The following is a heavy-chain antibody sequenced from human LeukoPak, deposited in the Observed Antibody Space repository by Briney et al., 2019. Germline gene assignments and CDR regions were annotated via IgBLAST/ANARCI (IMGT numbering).Heavy chain of an antibody. V-gene: IGHV4-59*01. J-gene: IGHJ6*02. CDR1: GGSISSYY. D-gene: IGHD3-10*01. CDR3: ARDRAIRGQYGMDV. CDR2: IYYSGST. Sequence: SETLSLTCTVSGGSISSYYWSWIRQLPGKGLEWIGYIYYSGSTNYNPSLKSRVTISVDTSKNQFSLKLSSVTAADTAVYYCARDRAIRGQYGMDVWGQGTTVTVSS.